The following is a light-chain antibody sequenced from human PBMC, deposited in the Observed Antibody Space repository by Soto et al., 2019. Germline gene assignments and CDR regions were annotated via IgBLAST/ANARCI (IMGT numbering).Light chain of an antibody. Sequence: EIVLTQSPGTLSFSPGERATLSCRASQSVSSSYLAWYQQKPGQAPSLLIYGASSRATGIPDRFSGRGSGTDFTLTISRLEPEDFALYYCQQYGDSPFTFGQGTKVDNQ. CDR1: QSVSSSY. J-gene: IGKJ1*01. CDR3: QQYGDSPFT. V-gene: IGKV3-20*01. CDR2: GAS.